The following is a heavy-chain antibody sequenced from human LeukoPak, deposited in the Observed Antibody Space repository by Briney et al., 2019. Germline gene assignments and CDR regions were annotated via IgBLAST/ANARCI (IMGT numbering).Heavy chain of an antibody. CDR1: GGSISSGSYY. D-gene: IGHD3-10*01. V-gene: IGHV4-61*02. J-gene: IGHJ3*02. Sequence: SQTLSLTCTVSGGSISSGSYYWSWIRQPAGKGLEWIGRIYTSGSTNYNPSLKGRVTISVDTSKNQFSLKLSSATAADTAVYYCARWARMVRGVIGAFDIWGRGTMVTVSS. CDR2: IYTSGST. CDR3: ARWARMVRGVIGAFDI.